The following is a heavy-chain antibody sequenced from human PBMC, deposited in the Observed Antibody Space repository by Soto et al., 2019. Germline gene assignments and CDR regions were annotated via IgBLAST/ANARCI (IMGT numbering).Heavy chain of an antibody. CDR3: AKDITFDSSAYNY. J-gene: IGHJ4*02. V-gene: IGHV3-23*01. Sequence: EVQLLESGGGLVQPGGSLRLSCTASGFTFSTYGMSWVRQAPGKGLEWVSSLSGDGTTTYYIDSVKGRFTISSDNSRNTLSLQMTSLRTEDTAVYYCAKDITFDSSAYNYWGQGILVTVSA. D-gene: IGHD3-22*01. CDR2: LSGDGTTT. CDR1: GFTFSTYG.